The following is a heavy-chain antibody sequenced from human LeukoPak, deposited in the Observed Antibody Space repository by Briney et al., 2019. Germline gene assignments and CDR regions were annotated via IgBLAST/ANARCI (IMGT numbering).Heavy chain of an antibody. D-gene: IGHD6-19*01. V-gene: IGHV3-21*01. CDR1: GFTFSSYS. Sequence: PGGSLRLSCAASGFTFSSYSMNWVRQAPGKGLEWVSFISTSSSYIHYADSVKGRFTISRDNAKNSLYLQMNSLRAEDTAVYYCARVAPRPSYSSGWYVNYYYMDVWGKGTTVTVSS. CDR2: ISTSSSYI. J-gene: IGHJ6*03. CDR3: ARVAPRPSYSSGWYVNYYYMDV.